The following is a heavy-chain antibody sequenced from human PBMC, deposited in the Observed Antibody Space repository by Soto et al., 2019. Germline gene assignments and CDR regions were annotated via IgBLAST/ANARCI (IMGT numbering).Heavy chain of an antibody. CDR1: GYSFTSYW. J-gene: IGHJ6*02. D-gene: IGHD3-22*01. CDR2: TYPGDSDT. V-gene: IGHV5-51*01. CDR3: ARATYYYDSSGPRYYYYGMDV. Sequence: GESLKISCKGSGYSFTSYWIGWVRQMPGKGLEWMGITYPGDSDTRYSPSFQGQVTISADKSISTAYLQWSSLKASDTAMYYCARATYYYDSSGPRYYYYGMDVWGQGTTVTVSS.